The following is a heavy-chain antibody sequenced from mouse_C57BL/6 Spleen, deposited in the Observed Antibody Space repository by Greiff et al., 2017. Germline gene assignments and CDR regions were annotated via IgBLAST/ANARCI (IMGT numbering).Heavy chain of an antibody. CDR2: IHPNSGST. CDR1: GYTFTIYW. D-gene: IGHD1-1*01. CDR3: ARHYYGSSYGAMDY. J-gene: IGHJ4*01. Sequence: QVQLQQPGAELVKPGASVKLSCKASGYTFTIYWMHWVKQRPGQGLEWIGMIHPNSGSTNYNEKFKSKATLTVDKSSSTAYMQLSSLTSEDSAVYYCARHYYGSSYGAMDYWGQGTSVTVSS. V-gene: IGHV1-64*01.